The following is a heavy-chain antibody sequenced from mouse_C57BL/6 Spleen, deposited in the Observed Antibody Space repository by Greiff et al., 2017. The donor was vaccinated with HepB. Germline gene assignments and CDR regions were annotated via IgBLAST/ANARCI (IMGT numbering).Heavy chain of an antibody. Sequence: VQLQQSGAELAKPGASVKLSCKASGYTFTSYWMHWVKQRPGKGLEWIGYINPSSGYTKYNQKFKDKATLTAYKSSSTAYMQLSSLTYEDSAVYYCASEGYGNQAWFAYWGQGTLVTVSA. J-gene: IGHJ3*01. CDR1: GYTFTSYW. V-gene: IGHV1-7*01. D-gene: IGHD2-1*01. CDR2: INPSSGYT. CDR3: ASEGYGNQAWFAY.